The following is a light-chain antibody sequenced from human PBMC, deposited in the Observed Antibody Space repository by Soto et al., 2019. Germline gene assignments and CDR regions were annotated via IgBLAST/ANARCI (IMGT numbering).Light chain of an antibody. Sequence: QSVLSQPASMAGSPGQSITIPCTGASSDIGLYNYVSWYQHHPGKAPKLLISEVNVRPSGLSYRFSASKSAFTASLTISGLQAEDEAHYYCSSYTTSYFYVFGPGTKVTVL. CDR3: SSYTTSYFYV. J-gene: IGLJ1*01. V-gene: IGLV2-14*01. CDR2: EVN. CDR1: SSDIGLYNY.